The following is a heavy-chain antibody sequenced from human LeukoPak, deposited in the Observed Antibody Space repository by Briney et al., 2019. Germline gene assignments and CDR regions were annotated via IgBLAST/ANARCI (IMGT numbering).Heavy chain of an antibody. CDR3: VKNSGWYCLDY. CDR1: GFSFSNYW. V-gene: IGHV3-7*03. J-gene: IGHJ4*02. CDR2: INGDGSHS. D-gene: IGHD6-13*01. Sequence: GGSLRLSCAASGFSFSNYWMTWVRQAPGKGLERVADINGDGSHSYCVDSVKGRFILSRDNAKNSLFLQMNSLRAEDTAVYYCVKNSGWYCLDYWGQGTLVTVSS.